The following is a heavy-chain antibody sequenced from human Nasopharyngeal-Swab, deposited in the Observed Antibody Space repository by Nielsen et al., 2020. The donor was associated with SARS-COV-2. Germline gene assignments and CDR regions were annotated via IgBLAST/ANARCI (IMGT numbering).Heavy chain of an antibody. Sequence: GGSLRLSCAASGFTFSDYYMAWVRQAPGKGLEWLSYISTSGRTTDSADSVKGRFTISRDNAKNSLYLQMNSLRAEDTAVYYCASTMTTVTTGALYYYYGMDVWGQGTTVTVSS. D-gene: IGHD4-11*01. CDR3: ASTMTTVTTGALYYYYGMDV. J-gene: IGHJ6*02. V-gene: IGHV3-11*04. CDR2: ISTSGRTT. CDR1: GFTFSDYY.